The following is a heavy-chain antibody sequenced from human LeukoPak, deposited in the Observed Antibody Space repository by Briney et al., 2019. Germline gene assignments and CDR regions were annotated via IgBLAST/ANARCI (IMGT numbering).Heavy chain of an antibody. D-gene: IGHD3-10*01. CDR2: ISAYNGNT. Sequence: ASVKVSCKASGYTFTGYYMHWVRQAPGQGVGWMGWISAYNGNTNYAQKLQGRVTMTTDTSTSTAYMELRSLRSDDTAVYYCARQFGSKDSWGYYYYYMDVWGKGTTVTVSS. J-gene: IGHJ6*03. CDR3: ARQFGSKDSWGYYYYYMDV. CDR1: GYTFTGYY. V-gene: IGHV1-18*04.